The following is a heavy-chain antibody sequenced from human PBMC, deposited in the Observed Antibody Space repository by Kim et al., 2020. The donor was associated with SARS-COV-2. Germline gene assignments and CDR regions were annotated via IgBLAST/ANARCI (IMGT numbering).Heavy chain of an antibody. CDR3: TRHYYGDYVHYYYGMDV. Sequence: GKGRFTISRDDSKNTAYLQMNSLKTEDTAVYYCTRHYYGDYVHYYYGMDVWGQGTTVTVSS. D-gene: IGHD4-17*01. V-gene: IGHV3-73*01. J-gene: IGHJ6*02.